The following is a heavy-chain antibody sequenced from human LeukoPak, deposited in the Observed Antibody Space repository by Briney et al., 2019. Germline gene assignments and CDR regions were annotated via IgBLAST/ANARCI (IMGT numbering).Heavy chain of an antibody. J-gene: IGHJ4*02. D-gene: IGHD3-10*01. CDR1: GFTFSSYT. CDR2: ITSSSSYI. CDR3: AKDKYYDSGSRFSNPDY. V-gene: IGHV3-21*01. Sequence: PGGSLTLSRAASGFTFSSYTMNWVRQTPGTGLEWVSSITSSSSYIFYADAVRRRFTISRDNAKNSLYLQMNSLRAEDTAVYYCAKDKYYDSGSRFSNPDYWGQGTLVTVSS.